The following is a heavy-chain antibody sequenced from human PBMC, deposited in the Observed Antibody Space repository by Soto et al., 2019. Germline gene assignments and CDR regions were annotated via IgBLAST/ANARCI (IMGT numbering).Heavy chain of an antibody. CDR3: ARGKRAATYYYYYYYMAV. J-gene: IGHJ6*03. CDR2: ISAYNGNT. Sequence: ASVKVSCKASGGTFSSYGISWVRQAPGQGLEWMGWISAYNGNTNYAQKLQGRVTMTTDTSTSTAYMELRSLRSDDTAVYYCARGKRAATYYYYYYYMAVWGKGTTVTVSS. D-gene: IGHD2-15*01. V-gene: IGHV1-18*01. CDR1: GGTFSSYG.